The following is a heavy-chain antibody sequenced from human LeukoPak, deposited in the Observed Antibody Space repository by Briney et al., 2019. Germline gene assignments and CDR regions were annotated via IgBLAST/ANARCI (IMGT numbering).Heavy chain of an antibody. CDR1: GFTFDDYA. D-gene: IGHD2-15*01. CDR2: ISWNSGSI. CDR3: ARRAGSYSRSYDY. V-gene: IGHV3-9*01. Sequence: GRSLRLSCAASGFTFDDYAMHWVRQAPGKGLEWVSGISWNSGSIGYADSVKGRFTISRDNAKNSLYLQMNSLRAEDTAVYYCARRAGSYSRSYDYWGQGTLVTVSS. J-gene: IGHJ4*02.